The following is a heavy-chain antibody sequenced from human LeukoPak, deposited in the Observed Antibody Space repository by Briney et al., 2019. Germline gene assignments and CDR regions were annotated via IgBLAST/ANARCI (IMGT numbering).Heavy chain of an antibody. CDR3: ARASHYYGSGSYYDLLSGWFDP. Sequence: AASVKVSCKASGYTFTSYGISWVRQAPGQGLEWMGWIRDYNGNTNYAQKLQGRVTMTTDTSTSTAYMELRSLRSDDTAVYYCARASHYYGSGSYYDLLSGWFDPWGQGTLVTVSS. CDR1: GYTFTSYG. D-gene: IGHD3-10*01. J-gene: IGHJ5*02. V-gene: IGHV1-18*04. CDR2: IRDYNGNT.